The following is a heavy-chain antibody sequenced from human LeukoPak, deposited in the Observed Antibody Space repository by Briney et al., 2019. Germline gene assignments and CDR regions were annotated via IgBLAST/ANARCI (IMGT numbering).Heavy chain of an antibody. J-gene: IGHJ3*02. V-gene: IGHV1-46*01. CDR1: GYTFTSYY. CDR3: ARGIVCTNGVCQVNDAFDI. CDR2: INPSGGST. Sequence: ASVKVSCKASGYTFTSYYMHWVRQAPGQGLEWMGIINPSGGSTSYAQKFQGRVTMTGDMSTSTVYMELSSLRSEDTAVYYCARGIVCTNGVCQVNDAFDIWGQGTMVTVSS. D-gene: IGHD2-8*01.